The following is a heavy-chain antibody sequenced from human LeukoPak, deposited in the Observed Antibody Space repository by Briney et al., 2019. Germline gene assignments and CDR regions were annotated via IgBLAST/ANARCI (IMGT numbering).Heavy chain of an antibody. CDR3: ARETLGYCSSTSCYEAYNWFDP. J-gene: IGHJ5*02. CDR1: GFTFSSYS. CDR2: ISSSSSYI. V-gene: IGHV3-21*01. D-gene: IGHD2-2*01. Sequence: GGSLRLSCAASGFTFSSYSMNWVRQAPGKGLEWVSSISSSSSYIYYADSVKGRFTVSRDNAKNSLYLQMNSLRAEDTAVYYCARETLGYCSSTSCYEAYNWFDPWGQGTLVTVSS.